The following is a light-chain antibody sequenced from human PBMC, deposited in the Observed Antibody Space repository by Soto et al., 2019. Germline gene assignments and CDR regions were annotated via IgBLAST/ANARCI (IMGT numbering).Light chain of an antibody. CDR1: SSDVGSYNY. CDR3: QAYDYSLTASV. J-gene: IGLJ3*02. V-gene: IGLV2-11*01. CDR2: DVN. Sequence: QSALTQPRSVSGSPGQSVTLSCTGTSSDVGSYNYVSWYQQHPGKAPKLMIDDVNKRPSGVPDRFSGSRSGNTASLTISGLQAEDEADYYCQAYDYSLTASVFGGGTKLTVL.